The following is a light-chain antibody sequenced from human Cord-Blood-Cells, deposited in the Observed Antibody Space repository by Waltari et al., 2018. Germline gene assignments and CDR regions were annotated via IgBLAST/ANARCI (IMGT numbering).Light chain of an antibody. V-gene: IGLV3-1*01. CDR3: QAWDSSTAV. J-gene: IGLJ3*02. CDR1: KSGDKY. Sequence: SYEMTQPPSVSVSPRQTASITCSGDKSGDKYACWYQQKPGQSPVLVIYQDSKRPSGIPERFSGSNSGNTATLTISGTQAMDEADYYCQAWDSSTAVFGGGTKLTVL. CDR2: QDS.